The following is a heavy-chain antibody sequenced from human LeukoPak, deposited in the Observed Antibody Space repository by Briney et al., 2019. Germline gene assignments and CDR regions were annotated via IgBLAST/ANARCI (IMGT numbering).Heavy chain of an antibody. CDR1: GGSISNYY. V-gene: IGHV4-59*01. CDR3: ARGAPYSSSWYR. CDR2: IYYSGST. J-gene: IGHJ5*02. Sequence: SETLSLTCTVSGGSISNYYWSWIRQPPGKGLEWIGYIYYSGSTNYNPSLKSRVTISVDTSKNQFSLKLSSVTAADTAVYYCARGAPYSSSWYRWGQGNLVTVSS. D-gene: IGHD6-13*01.